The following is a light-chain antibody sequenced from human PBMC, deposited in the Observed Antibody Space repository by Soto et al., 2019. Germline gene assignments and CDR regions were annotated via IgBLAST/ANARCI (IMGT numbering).Light chain of an antibody. CDR2: GAS. CDR3: QQRSNWPRT. V-gene: IGKV3-11*01. J-gene: IGKJ1*01. Sequence: ELVWTQSPGTLSLSPGESATISGPGSQSVSNNYLAWYQQKPGQAPRLLIYGASNRATGIPARFSGSGSGTDFTLTISSLEPEDFAVYYCQQRSNWPRTFGQGTKVDI. CDR1: QSVSNNY.